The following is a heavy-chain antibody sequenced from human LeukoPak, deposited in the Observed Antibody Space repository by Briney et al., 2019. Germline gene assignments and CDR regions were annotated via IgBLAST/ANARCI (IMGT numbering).Heavy chain of an antibody. CDR1: GGSISSYY. D-gene: IGHD2-15*01. CDR2: IYSSGST. J-gene: IGHJ4*02. Sequence: SETLSLTCTVSGGSISSYYWSWIRQPTGKGLEWIGRIYSSGSTNYNPSLKSRVTMSVDTSKNQFSLKLKSVTAADTALYFCARDGEGDEGWDYWSQGTLVTVSS. CDR3: ARDGEGDEGWDY. V-gene: IGHV4-4*07.